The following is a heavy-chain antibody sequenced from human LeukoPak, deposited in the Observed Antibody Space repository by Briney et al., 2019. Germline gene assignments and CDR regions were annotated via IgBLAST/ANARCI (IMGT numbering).Heavy chain of an antibody. CDR1: GFTFSRYW. D-gene: IGHD2-2*01. J-gene: IGHJ5*02. Sequence: GGSLRLSCAASGFTFSRYWMSWVRQAPGKGLEWVANIKQDGSEKYYVDSVKGRSTISRDNAKNSLYLQMNSLRAEDTAVYYCARDVVVVPAAIFWFDPWGQGTLVTVSS. CDR2: IKQDGSEK. V-gene: IGHV3-7*01. CDR3: ARDVVVVPAAIFWFDP.